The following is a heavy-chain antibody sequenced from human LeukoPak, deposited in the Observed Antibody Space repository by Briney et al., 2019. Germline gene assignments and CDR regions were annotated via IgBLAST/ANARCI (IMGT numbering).Heavy chain of an antibody. CDR3: ARHVSLDTAMARFDY. D-gene: IGHD5-18*01. CDR1: GGSISSGSYY. V-gene: IGHV4-39*01. CDR2: LYYSGST. J-gene: IGHJ4*02. Sequence: SETLSLTCTVSGGSISSGSYYWGWIRQPPGTGLEWIGSLYYSGSTYYNPSLKTRVTISVDTSKNQFSLKLSSVTAADTAVYYCARHVSLDTAMARFDYWGQGTLVTVSS.